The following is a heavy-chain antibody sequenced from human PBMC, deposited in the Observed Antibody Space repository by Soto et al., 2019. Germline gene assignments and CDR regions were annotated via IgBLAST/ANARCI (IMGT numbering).Heavy chain of an antibody. Sequence: ASVKVSCKASGYTFTSYYMHWVRQAPGQGLEWMGIINPSGGSTSYAQKFQGRVTMTRDTSTSTVYMELSSLRSEDTAVYYCASEAAMGNYGLYYYYGMDVWGQGTTVTVTS. CDR1: GYTFTSYY. V-gene: IGHV1-46*01. CDR2: INPSGGST. CDR3: ASEAAMGNYGLYYYYGMDV. D-gene: IGHD5-18*01. J-gene: IGHJ6*02.